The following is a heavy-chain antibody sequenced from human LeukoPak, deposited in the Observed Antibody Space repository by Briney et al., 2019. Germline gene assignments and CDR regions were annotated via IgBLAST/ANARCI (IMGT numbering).Heavy chain of an antibody. J-gene: IGHJ4*02. V-gene: IGHV4-30-2*01. Sequence: SQTLSLTCTVSGGSISSGGYYWSWIRQPPGKGLEWIGYIYHSGSTYYNPSLKSRVTISVDRSKNQFSLKLSSVTAADTAVYYCARGGIEHRSGSYFDYWGQGTLVTVSS. CDR1: GGSISSGGYY. CDR2: IYHSGST. D-gene: IGHD3-10*01. CDR3: ARGGIEHRSGSYFDY.